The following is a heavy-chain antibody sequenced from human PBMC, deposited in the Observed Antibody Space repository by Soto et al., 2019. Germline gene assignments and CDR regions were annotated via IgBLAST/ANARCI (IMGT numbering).Heavy chain of an antibody. CDR2: ISNDGSHE. Sequence: QVQLVESGGGVVQPGRSLSLSCAASGFMFSNYVMYWVRQAPGKGPEWVAVISNDGSHEYYVDSVKGRFSSSRDNSKNTVYLQMNSLRPDDTAFYYCARVGSGGGGDYWGQGTLVTVSS. CDR1: GFMFSNYV. D-gene: IGHD3-16*01. J-gene: IGHJ4*02. CDR3: ARVGSGGGGDY. V-gene: IGHV3-30*03.